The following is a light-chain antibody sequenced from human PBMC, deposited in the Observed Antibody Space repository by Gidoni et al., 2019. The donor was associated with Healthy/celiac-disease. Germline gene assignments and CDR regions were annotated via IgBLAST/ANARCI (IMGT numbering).Light chain of an antibody. V-gene: IGLV2-23*01. J-gene: IGLJ1*01. Sequence: QSALTQPASVSGAPGQSITISCTGTSSDVGSYNLVSWYQQHPGKAPKLMIYEGSKRPSGVSNRFSGSKSGNTASLTLSVLQAEDEADYYCCSYAGSSTLYVFGTGTKVTVL. CDR2: EGS. CDR1: SSDVGSYNL. CDR3: CSYAGSSTLYV.